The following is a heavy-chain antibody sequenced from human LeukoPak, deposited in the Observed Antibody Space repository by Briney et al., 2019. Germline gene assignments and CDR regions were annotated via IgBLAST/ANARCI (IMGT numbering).Heavy chain of an antibody. V-gene: IGHV4-30-4*08. Sequence: SETLSLTCTVSGGSISSGDYYWSWIRQPPGKGLEWIGYIYYSGSTYYNSSLKSRASISVDTSKNQFSLKLSSVTAADTAVYYCVRVVSSGYSRMDAWGKGTTVTVSS. CDR1: GGSISSGDYY. CDR3: VRVVSSGYSRMDA. J-gene: IGHJ6*04. D-gene: IGHD3-22*01. CDR2: IYYSGST.